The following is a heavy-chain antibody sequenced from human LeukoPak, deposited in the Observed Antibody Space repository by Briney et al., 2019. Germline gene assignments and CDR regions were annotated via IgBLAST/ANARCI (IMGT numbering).Heavy chain of an antibody. J-gene: IGHJ4*02. D-gene: IGHD2-15*01. CDR2: IYYSGSI. CDR1: GGSISSSSYY. CDR3: ARELTPYRYYFDY. Sequence: RASETLSLTCTVSGGSISSSSYYWGWIRQPPGKGLEWIGSIYYSGSIYYNPSLKSRVTISVDTSKNQFSLKLSSVTAADTAVYYCARELTPYRYYFDYWGQGTVVTVSS. V-gene: IGHV4-39*07.